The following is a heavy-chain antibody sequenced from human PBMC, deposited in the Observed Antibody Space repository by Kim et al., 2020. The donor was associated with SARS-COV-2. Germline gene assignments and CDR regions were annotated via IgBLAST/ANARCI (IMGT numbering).Heavy chain of an antibody. J-gene: IGHJ3*02. V-gene: IGHV3-48*02. CDR3: ARSGHAFDI. CDR2: STR. Sequence: STRYYADSVKGRYTISSDNAKNSLYLQMNSLRDEDTAVYYCARSGHAFDIWGQGTMVTVSS. D-gene: IGHD3-10*01.